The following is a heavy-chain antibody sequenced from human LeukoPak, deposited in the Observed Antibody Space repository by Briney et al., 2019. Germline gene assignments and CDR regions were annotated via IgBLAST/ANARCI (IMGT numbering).Heavy chain of an antibody. CDR1: GFTFSSYE. Sequence: QTGGSLRLSCAASGFTFSSYEMNWVRQAPGKGLEWVSYISSSGSTIYYADSVKGRFTISRDNAKNSLYLQMNSLRAEDTAVYYCARVTMMALGYWGQGTLVTVSS. J-gene: IGHJ4*02. CDR3: ARVTMMALGY. V-gene: IGHV3-48*03. CDR2: ISSSGSTI. D-gene: IGHD3-22*01.